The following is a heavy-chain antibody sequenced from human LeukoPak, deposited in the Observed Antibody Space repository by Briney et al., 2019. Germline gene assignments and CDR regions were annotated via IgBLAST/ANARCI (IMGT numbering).Heavy chain of an antibody. CDR1: ADSLTST. V-gene: IGHV1-2*02. D-gene: IGHD2/OR15-2a*01. CDR3: AGMGAPVNSARLTVKSHHHL. Sequence: ASVKLSFSPAADSLTSTNYYWMPQAPGQGLEWIGWINPNSGGTRYAPKFQGRVTVTRDTSISTLYMDLSRLRSDGTAVYYCAGMGAPVNSARLTVKSHHHLSGQGTLVTVSS. CDR2: INPNSGGT. J-gene: IGHJ5*02.